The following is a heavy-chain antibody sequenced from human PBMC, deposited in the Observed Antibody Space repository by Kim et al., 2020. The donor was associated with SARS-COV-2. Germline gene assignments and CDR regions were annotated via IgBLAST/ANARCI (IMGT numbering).Heavy chain of an antibody. Sequence: DYNPPLKSRVAISIHTSKIPFSLRLSAVTAADTAVYYCARHLWENYWYFDLWGRGTRITVSS. CDR3: ARHLWENYWYFDL. D-gene: IGHD1-26*01. J-gene: IGHJ2*01. V-gene: IGHV4-61*07.